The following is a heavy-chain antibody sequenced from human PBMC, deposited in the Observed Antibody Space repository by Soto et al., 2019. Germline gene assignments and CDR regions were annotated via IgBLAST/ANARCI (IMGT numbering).Heavy chain of an antibody. V-gene: IGHV1-2*04. J-gene: IGHJ5*02. CDR3: ARGDLGYCSSTSCYTYNWFDP. CDR1: GYTFTGYY. CDR2: INPNSGGT. D-gene: IGHD2-2*02. Sequence: ASVKVSCKASGYTFTGYYMHWVRQAPGQGLEWMGWINPNSGGTNYAQKFQGWVTMTRDTSISTAYMELSRLRSDDTAVYYCARGDLGYCSSTSCYTYNWFDPWGQGTLVTV.